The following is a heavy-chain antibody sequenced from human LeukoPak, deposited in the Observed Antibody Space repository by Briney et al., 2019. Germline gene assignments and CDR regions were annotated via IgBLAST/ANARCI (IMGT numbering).Heavy chain of an antibody. Sequence: GGSLRLSCAGSGFIFSIYWVSCLRQAPGKGSEWVASIKLVGDEQYYGDSVKGRFIIPRDNAKNSLYLQMNSLRAEDTAVYYCARGPTDGYSYGRNDYWGQEGLVIVAS. D-gene: IGHD5-18*01. CDR3: ARGPTDGYSYGRNDY. CDR2: IKLVGDEQ. J-gene: IGHJ4*02. V-gene: IGHV3-7*01. CDR1: GFIFSIYW.